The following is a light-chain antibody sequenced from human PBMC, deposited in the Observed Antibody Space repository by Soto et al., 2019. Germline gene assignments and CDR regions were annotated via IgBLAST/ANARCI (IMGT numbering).Light chain of an antibody. V-gene: IGKV1-5*03. CDR2: KAS. CDR1: HNINRW. Sequence: DIQMTQSPSTLSASVGDRVTITCRARHNINRWLAWYQQRPGKAPNLLIHKASTLEVGVPSRFSGSASGTEFTLTISSLQPDDFAVYFCLQYNVYPLSFGGGTKVEIK. J-gene: IGKJ4*01. CDR3: LQYNVYPLS.